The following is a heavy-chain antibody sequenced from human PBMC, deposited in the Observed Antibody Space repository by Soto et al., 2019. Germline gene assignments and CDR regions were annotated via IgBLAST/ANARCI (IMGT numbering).Heavy chain of an antibody. CDR3: ARDQRRYCSGGSCYSGY. CDR1: GFTVSSNY. V-gene: IGHV3-66*01. J-gene: IGHJ4*02. Sequence: GGSLRLSCAASGFTVSSNYMSWVRQAPGKGLEWISIIYSAGNTYYADSVKGRFTISRDNSKNTLYLQMNSLRAEDTAVYYCARDQRRYCSGGSCYSGYWGQGTLVTVSS. D-gene: IGHD2-15*01. CDR2: IYSAGNT.